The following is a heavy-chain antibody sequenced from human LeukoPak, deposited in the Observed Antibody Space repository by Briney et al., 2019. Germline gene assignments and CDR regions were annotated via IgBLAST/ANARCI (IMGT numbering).Heavy chain of an antibody. D-gene: IGHD2-8*01. Sequence: SETLSLTCAVSGGSISSSNWWSWVRQPPGKGLEWIGEINHSGSTNYNPSLKSRVTISVDKSKNQFSLKLSSVTAADTAVYYCARSDEYCTNGVCYYYYGMDVWGQGTTVTVSS. CDR1: GGSISSSNW. V-gene: IGHV4-4*02. CDR2: INHSGST. CDR3: ARSDEYCTNGVCYYYYGMDV. J-gene: IGHJ6*02.